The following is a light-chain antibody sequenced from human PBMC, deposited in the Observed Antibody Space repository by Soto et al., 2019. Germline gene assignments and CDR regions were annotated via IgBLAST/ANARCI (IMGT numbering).Light chain of an antibody. Sequence: EIVLTQSPVTLSLSPGQRATLSCRASQSVSSNHLGWYQQKPGQPPMLLIYDTYKRATGTPARFSGSGSGTDFTLTISSLEHEDFYVYYCQQRSNYWTFGQGTKVEIK. J-gene: IGKJ1*01. CDR3: QQRSNYWT. V-gene: IGKV3-11*01. CDR2: DTY. CDR1: QSVSSN.